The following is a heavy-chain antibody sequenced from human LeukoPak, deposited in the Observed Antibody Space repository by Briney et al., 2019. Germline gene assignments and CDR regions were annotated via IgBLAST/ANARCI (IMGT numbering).Heavy chain of an antibody. CDR3: ARDFDYGDY. CDR1: GLTFSSYS. CDR2: ITGDSKYI. V-gene: IGHV3-21*01. J-gene: IGHJ4*02. Sequence: GGSLRLSCAASGLTFSSYSMNWFRQAPGKGLEWVSSITGDSKYIYYADSVRARFTISRDNAKNSLYLQMNSLRAEDTAVYYCARDFDYGDYWGQGTLVTVSS.